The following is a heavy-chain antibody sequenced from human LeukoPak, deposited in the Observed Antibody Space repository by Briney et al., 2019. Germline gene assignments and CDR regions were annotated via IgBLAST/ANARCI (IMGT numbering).Heavy chain of an antibody. J-gene: IGHJ4*02. D-gene: IGHD5-24*01. CDR3: AKDNGDGYNNYFDY. Sequence: GGSLRLSCAASGFIFSSYGMHWVRQAPGKGLEWVAVIWYAGSNEYYADSVKGRFTISRDNSKNTLYLQMNSLRAEDTAVYYCAKDNGDGYNNYFDYWGQGTLVTVSS. CDR1: GFIFSSYG. CDR2: IWYAGSNE. V-gene: IGHV3-33*06.